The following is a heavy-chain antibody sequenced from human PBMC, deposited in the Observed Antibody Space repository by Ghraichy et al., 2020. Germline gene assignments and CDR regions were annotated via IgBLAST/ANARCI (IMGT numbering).Heavy chain of an antibody. J-gene: IGHJ4*02. CDR1: GFTFSAYS. D-gene: IGHD4-11*01. CDR2: ISTSGSVI. Sequence: GGSLRLSCAAYGFTFSAYSINWVRQTLEKGLEWISFISTSGSVIHQSDSVKGRFTISRDNGKKLAYLQMNSLRDEDTALYYCTRGYYSNSIDFWGQGTLVTVSS. CDR3: TRGYYSNSIDF. V-gene: IGHV3-48*02.